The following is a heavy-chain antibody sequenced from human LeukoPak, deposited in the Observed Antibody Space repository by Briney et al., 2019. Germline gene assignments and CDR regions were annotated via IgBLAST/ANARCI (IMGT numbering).Heavy chain of an antibody. CDR1: GGSISSYY. V-gene: IGHV4-59*08. D-gene: IGHD3-10*01. Sequence: SETLSLTCTVSGGSISSYYWSWIRQPSGKGLEWIGYIYYSGSAKYNPSLASRVTISVDTSKKQFSLNLRSVTAADTAVYYCARHITYGSGSYRGNDYWGQGTLVTVSS. J-gene: IGHJ4*02. CDR3: ARHITYGSGSYRGNDY. CDR2: IYYSGSA.